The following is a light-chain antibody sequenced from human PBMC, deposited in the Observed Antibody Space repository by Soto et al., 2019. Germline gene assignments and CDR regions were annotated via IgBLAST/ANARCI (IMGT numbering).Light chain of an antibody. V-gene: IGKV3-15*01. CDR1: QSVSSS. CDR3: QQYSNWPPIT. J-gene: IGKJ5*01. CDR2: GAS. Sequence: EVMMTQSPATLSVSPGERATLSCRASQSVSSSLAWYQQKPGQAPRLLIYGASTRATGIPARFSGSGSGTEFTLTISSLQFEDFAVYYCQQYSNWPPITFGQGTRLEIK.